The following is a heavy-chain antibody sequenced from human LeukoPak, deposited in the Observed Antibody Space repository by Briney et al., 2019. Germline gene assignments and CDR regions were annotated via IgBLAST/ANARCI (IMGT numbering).Heavy chain of an antibody. CDR2: ISGSGGST. CDR3: AKGKWEPYYFDY. D-gene: IGHD1-26*01. CDR1: GFTFSSYG. V-gene: IGHV3-23*01. J-gene: IGHJ4*02. Sequence: GGSLRLSCAASGFTFSSYGMSWVRQAPGKGLEWVSAISGSGGSTYYADSVKGRFTISRDNSKNTLYLQMKSLRAEDTAVYYCAKGKWEPYYFDYWGQGTLVTVSS.